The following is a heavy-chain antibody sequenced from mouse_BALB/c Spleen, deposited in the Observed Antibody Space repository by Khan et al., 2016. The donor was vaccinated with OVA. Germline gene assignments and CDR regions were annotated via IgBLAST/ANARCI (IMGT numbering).Heavy chain of an antibody. CDR2: IYPGNVNT. D-gene: IGHD2-1*01. CDR3: PRWGGNYPSYAMDY. Sequence: QIQLVQSGPELVKPGASVRISCKASGYTFTSYYIHWVKQRPGQGLEWIGWIYPGNVNTDYNEKFKGKATLTADKSSSTAYMQLSSLTSEDSAIYFCPRWGGNYPSYAMDYWGQGTSVTVSS. V-gene: IGHV1S56*01. CDR1: GYTFTSYY. J-gene: IGHJ4*01.